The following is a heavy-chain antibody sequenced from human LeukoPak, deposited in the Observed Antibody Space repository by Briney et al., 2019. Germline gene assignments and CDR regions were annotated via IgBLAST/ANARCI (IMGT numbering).Heavy chain of an antibody. CDR2: IIPILGIA. D-gene: IGHD6-13*01. V-gene: IGHV1-69*02. Sequence: SVKVSCKASGGTSSSYTISWVRQAPGQGLEWMGRIIPILGIANYAQKFQGRVTITADKSTSTAYMELSSLSSEAEAVYYCASGTRSSRWYPAVAYWGQGTLVTVSS. CDR1: GGTSSSYT. CDR3: ASGTRSSRWYPAVAY. J-gene: IGHJ4*02.